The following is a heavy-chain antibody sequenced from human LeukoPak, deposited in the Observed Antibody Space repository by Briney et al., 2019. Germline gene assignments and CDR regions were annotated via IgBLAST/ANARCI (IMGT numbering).Heavy chain of an antibody. D-gene: IGHD3-22*01. CDR3: ASYSYYYDSSGYFDY. CDR1: GGSISSYY. Sequence: SETLSLTCTVSGGSISSYYWSWIRQPPGKGLEWIGYIYYSGSTNYNPSLKSRVTISVDTSKNQFSLKLSSVTAADTAVYYCASYSYYYDSSGYFDYWGQGILVTVSS. CDR2: IYYSGST. V-gene: IGHV4-59*01. J-gene: IGHJ4*02.